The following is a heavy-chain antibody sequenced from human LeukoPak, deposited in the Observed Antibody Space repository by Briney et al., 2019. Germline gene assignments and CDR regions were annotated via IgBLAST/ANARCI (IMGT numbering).Heavy chain of an antibody. CDR1: GFTFSSYA. Sequence: GGSLRLSCAASGFTFSSYAMSWVRQAPGKGLEWVSAISGSGGSTYYADSVKGRFTISRDNSKNTLYLQMNSLRAEDTAVYYCAPRNYDFLTVYSTPGGQEPRVTVS. CDR3: APRNYDFLTVYSTP. J-gene: IGHJ5*02. D-gene: IGHD3-9*01. CDR2: ISGSGGST. V-gene: IGHV3-23*01.